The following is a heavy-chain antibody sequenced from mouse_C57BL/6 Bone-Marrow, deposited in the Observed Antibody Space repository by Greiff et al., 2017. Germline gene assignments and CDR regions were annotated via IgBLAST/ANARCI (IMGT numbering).Heavy chain of an antibody. D-gene: IGHD4-1*01. J-gene: IGHJ4*01. CDR2: INPGSGGT. V-gene: IGHV1-54*01. CDR3: ARPLTGTGAMDY. CDR1: GYAFTNYL. Sequence: AQLQQSGAELVRPGTSVKVSCKASGYAFTNYLIEWVKQRPGQGLEWIGVINPGSGGTNYNEKFKGKATLTADKSSSTAYMQLSSLTSEDSAVYFCARPLTGTGAMDYWGQGTSVTVSS.